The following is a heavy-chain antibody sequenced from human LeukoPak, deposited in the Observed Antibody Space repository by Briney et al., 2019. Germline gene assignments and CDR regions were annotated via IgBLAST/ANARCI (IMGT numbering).Heavy chain of an antibody. CDR2: INHSGST. Sequence: GSLRLSCAASGFTFSSYSMNWVRQAPGKGLEWIGEINHSGSTNYNPSLKSRVTISVDTSKNQFSLKLSSVTAADTAVYYCARVVCVVVVAATGWFGPWGQGTLVTVSS. V-gene: IGHV4-34*01. D-gene: IGHD2-15*01. J-gene: IGHJ5*02. CDR3: ARVVCVVVVAATGWFGP. CDR1: GFTFSSYS.